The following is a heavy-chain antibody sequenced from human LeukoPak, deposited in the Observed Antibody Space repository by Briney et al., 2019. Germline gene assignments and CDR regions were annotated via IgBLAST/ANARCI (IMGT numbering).Heavy chain of an antibody. V-gene: IGHV3-74*01. J-gene: IGHJ5*02. CDR2: IKSDGSST. Sequence: GGSLRLSCAASGFTFTDYWMHWVRQAPGKGLVWVSRIKSDGSSTTYADSVKGRFTISRDNAKNTLYLQMNSLRAEDTAVYYCARATLGYSSGWYDNWSQGTLVTVSS. D-gene: IGHD6-19*01. CDR1: GFTFTDYW. CDR3: ARATLGYSSGWYDN.